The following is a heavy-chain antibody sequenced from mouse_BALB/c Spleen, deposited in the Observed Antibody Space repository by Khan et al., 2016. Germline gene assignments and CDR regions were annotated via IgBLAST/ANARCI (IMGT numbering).Heavy chain of an antibody. CDR3: ARGWAVDY. V-gene: IGHV1-9*01. D-gene: IGHD3-3*01. Sequence: QVQLQQSGAELMKPGASVKISCRATGYTFSSYRIEWIKQRPGHGLEWIGHILPGSGSTHYNENFKGKATFTADTSSNTVYMQLSSLTSEDSAVYYWARGWAVDYWGQGTTLTVSS. CDR2: ILPGSGST. J-gene: IGHJ2*01. CDR1: GYTFSSYR.